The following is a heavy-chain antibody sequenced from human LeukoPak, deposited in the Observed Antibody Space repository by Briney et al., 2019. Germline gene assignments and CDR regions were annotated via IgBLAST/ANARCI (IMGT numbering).Heavy chain of an antibody. CDR3: AREGTTGWAF. Sequence: SETLSLTCTVSSGSINNYYWSWIRQTPGKGLEWIGYILSSGSTNYNPSVKSRVTISVDTSKNQFSLKLSSVTAADTAVYFCAREGTTGWAFWGQGTLVTVSS. D-gene: IGHD1-1*01. CDR2: ILSSGST. CDR1: SGSINNYY. J-gene: IGHJ4*02. V-gene: IGHV4-59*01.